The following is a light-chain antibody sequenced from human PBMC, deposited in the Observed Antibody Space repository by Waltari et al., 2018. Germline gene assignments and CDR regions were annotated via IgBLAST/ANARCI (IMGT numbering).Light chain of an antibody. V-gene: IGKV3-11*01. Sequence: EVVLTQSPATLSLSPGERATLSCRASQSVSKYLAWYQQKPGQAPRLLIHDASNRATGIPARFSGSGSGTDFTLTISSLEPEDFAVYYCQQRTNWPPALSFGGGTRVEI. CDR2: DAS. CDR3: QQRTNWPPALS. J-gene: IGKJ4*01. CDR1: QSVSKY.